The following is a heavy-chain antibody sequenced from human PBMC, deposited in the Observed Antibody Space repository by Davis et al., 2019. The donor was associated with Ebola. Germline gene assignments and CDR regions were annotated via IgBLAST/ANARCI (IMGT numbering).Heavy chain of an antibody. CDR2: INPNSGGT. D-gene: IGHD2-15*01. V-gene: IGHV1-2*04. J-gene: IGHJ4*02. CDR1: GYTFTGYY. CDR3: AREGGYCSGGSCYSLFV. Sequence: ASVKVSCKASGYTFTGYYMHWVRQAPGQGLESMGWINPNSGGTNYAQKFQGWVTMTRDTSISTAYMELSRLRSDDTAVYYCAREGGYCSGGSCYSLFVWGQGTLVTVSS.